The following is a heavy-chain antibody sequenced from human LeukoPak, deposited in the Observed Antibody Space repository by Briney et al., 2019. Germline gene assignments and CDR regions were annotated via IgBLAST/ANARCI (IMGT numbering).Heavy chain of an antibody. CDR3: AREAGYSYNFYFVY. CDR1: GSTFDDYG. CDR2: INWNGDGT. V-gene: IGHV3-20*04. D-gene: IGHD5-18*01. Sequence: GGSLRLACAASGSTFDDYGMSWVRQAPGKGLEWVSGINWNGDGTGYADSVKGRFTISRDNARNSLYLQMNSLRAEDTALYYCAREAGYSYNFYFVYWGQGTLVTVSS. J-gene: IGHJ4*02.